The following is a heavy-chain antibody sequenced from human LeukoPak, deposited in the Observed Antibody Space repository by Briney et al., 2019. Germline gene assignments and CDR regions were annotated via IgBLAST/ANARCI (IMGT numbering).Heavy chain of an antibody. V-gene: IGHV3-74*01. J-gene: IGHJ4*02. CDR1: GFTFNSYW. CDR2: INFDGSST. CDR3: LRARPPHYYSDY. Sequence: GVSLRLSCAASGFTFNSYWMHWVRQSPGKGLVWVSRINFDGSSTNYADSVKGRFSISRDNAKNTLYLQMNSLRAEDTAVYYCLRARPPHYYSDYWGQGTLVTVSS.